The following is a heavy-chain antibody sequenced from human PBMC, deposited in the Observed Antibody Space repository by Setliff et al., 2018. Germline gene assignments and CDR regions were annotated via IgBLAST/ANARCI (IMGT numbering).Heavy chain of an antibody. J-gene: IGHJ4*02. Sequence: SETLSLTCTVSGGSISSGSYYWSWIRQPPGKGLEWIGEINHSGSTNYNPSLKSRVTISVDTSKNQFSLKLSSVTAADTAVYYCARAITSKYYFEYWGQGTLVTVSS. CDR1: GGSISSGSYY. D-gene: IGHD3-16*01. V-gene: IGHV4-39*07. CDR3: ARAITSKYYFEY. CDR2: INHSGST.